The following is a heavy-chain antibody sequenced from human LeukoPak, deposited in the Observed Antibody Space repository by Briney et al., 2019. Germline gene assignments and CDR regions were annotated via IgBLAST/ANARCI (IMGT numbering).Heavy chain of an antibody. CDR2: IYHSGST. V-gene: IGHV4-59*12. Sequence: PSETLSLTCTVSGGSISSYYWSWIRQPPGKGLEWIGYIYHSGSTYYNPSLKSRVTISVDRSKNQFSLKLSSVTAADTAVYYCARVMLGLSFDPWGQGTLVTVSS. CDR1: GGSISSYY. J-gene: IGHJ5*02. D-gene: IGHD2/OR15-2a*01. CDR3: ARVMLGLSFDP.